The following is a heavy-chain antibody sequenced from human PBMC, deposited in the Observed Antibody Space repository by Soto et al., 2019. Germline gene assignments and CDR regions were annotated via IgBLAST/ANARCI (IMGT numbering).Heavy chain of an antibody. D-gene: IGHD2-15*01. CDR1: GGTFSSYA. J-gene: IGHJ5*02. CDR2: IIPIFGTA. CDR3: ARAARPGYCSGGSCYSWFSVPFDP. Sequence: ASVKVSCKASGGTFSSYAISWVRQAPGQGLEWMGGIIPIFGTANYAQKFQGRVTITADKSTSTAYMELSSLRSEDTAVYYCARAARPGYCSGGSCYSWFSVPFDPWGQGTLVTVSS. V-gene: IGHV1-69*06.